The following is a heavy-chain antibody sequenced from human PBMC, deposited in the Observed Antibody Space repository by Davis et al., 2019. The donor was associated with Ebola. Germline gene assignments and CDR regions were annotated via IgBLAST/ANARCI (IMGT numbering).Heavy chain of an antibody. CDR2: ISGTSDSI. D-gene: IGHD3-10*01. J-gene: IGHJ2*01. Sequence: GESLKISCAASGFPFTSYTLNWVRQAPGKGLEWISYISGTSDSIVYADSVKGRFTVSRDNAKNSVFLQMNNLRDGDTAVYYCARRTYKNFDLWGRGTLVTVSS. CDR1: GFPFTSYT. CDR3: ARRTYKNFDL. V-gene: IGHV3-48*02.